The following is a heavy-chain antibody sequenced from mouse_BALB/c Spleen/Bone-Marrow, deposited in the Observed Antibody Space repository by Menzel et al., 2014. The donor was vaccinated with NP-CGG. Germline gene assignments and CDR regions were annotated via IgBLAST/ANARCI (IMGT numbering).Heavy chain of an antibody. Sequence: LQQSGSELVRPGASVKLSCKASGYTFTSYWMHWVKQRPGQGLEWIGNIYPCSGSTNYDEKFKSKTKLTVDTSSSTAYMQLSSLTSEDSAVYYCTSLRLPYWGQGTLVTVSA. D-gene: IGHD1-2*01. J-gene: IGHJ3*01. CDR1: GYTFTSYW. CDR3: TSLRLPY. CDR2: IYPCSGST. V-gene: IGHV1S22*01.